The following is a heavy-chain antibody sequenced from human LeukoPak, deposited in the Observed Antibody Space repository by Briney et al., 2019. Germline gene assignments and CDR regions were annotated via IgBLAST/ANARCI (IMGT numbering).Heavy chain of an antibody. CDR3: AKGGYCSSTNCPFDY. V-gene: IGHV3-7*03. CDR2: IKQDGSEK. D-gene: IGHD2-2*01. CDR1: GFTFSSYW. Sequence: GGSLRLSCAASGFTFSSYWMSWVRQAPGKGLEGVANIKQDGSEKYYVDSVKGRFTISRDNAKNSLYLQMNSLRAEDTAVYYCAKGGYCSSTNCPFDYWGQGTLVTVSS. J-gene: IGHJ4*02.